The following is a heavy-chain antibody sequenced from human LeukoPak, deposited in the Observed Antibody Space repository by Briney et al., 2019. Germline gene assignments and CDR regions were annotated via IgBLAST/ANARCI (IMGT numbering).Heavy chain of an antibody. CDR2: INPNSGGT. CDR1: GYTFTGYY. CDR3: ARGTPGYSSNWFDP. J-gene: IGHJ5*02. D-gene: IGHD6-13*01. V-gene: IGHV1-2*02. Sequence: ASVTVSFKASGYTFTGYYIHWVRQAPGQGLEWMGWINPNSGGTNYAQKFQGRVTMTRDTSISTAYMELSRLRSDDTAVYYCARGTPGYSSNWFDPWGQGTLVTVSS.